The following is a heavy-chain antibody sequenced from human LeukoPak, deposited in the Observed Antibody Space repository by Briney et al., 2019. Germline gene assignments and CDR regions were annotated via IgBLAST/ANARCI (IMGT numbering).Heavy chain of an antibody. Sequence: ASVKVSCKASGYTFTGYYMHWVRQAPGQGLEWVGWINPNSGNTNYAQKLQGRVTMTTDTSTSTAYMELRSLRSDDTAVYYCARVDPYYYDSSGYYTRDNYFDYWGQGTLVTVSS. V-gene: IGHV1-18*04. CDR1: GYTFTGYY. CDR3: ARVDPYYYDSSGYYTRDNYFDY. CDR2: INPNSGNT. J-gene: IGHJ4*02. D-gene: IGHD3-22*01.